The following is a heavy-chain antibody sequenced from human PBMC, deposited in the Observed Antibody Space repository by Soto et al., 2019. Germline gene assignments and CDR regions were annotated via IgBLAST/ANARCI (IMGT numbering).Heavy chain of an antibody. CDR2: INPGGGST. Sequence: GASVKVSCKASGYTFTSYYMHWVRQAPGQGLEWMGIINPGGGSTSYAQKFQGRVTMTRDTSTSTVYMELSSLRSEDTAVYYCARDRSRYYYYYGMDVWGQGTKVTVSS. CDR1: GYTFTSYY. V-gene: IGHV1-46*01. CDR3: ARDRSRYYYYYGMDV. J-gene: IGHJ6*02.